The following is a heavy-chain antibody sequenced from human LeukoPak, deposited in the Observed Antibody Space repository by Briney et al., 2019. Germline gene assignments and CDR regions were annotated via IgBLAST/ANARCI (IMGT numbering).Heavy chain of an antibody. V-gene: IGHV1-69*06. Sequence: SVKVSCKASGGTFSSYAISWVRQAPGQGLEWMGGIIPIFGTANYAQKFQGRVTITADKSTSTDYMELSSLRSEDTAVYDCARGQRGYDYDYYYGMDVWGKGTTVTVSS. CDR3: ARGQRGYDYDYYYGMDV. CDR1: GGTFSSYA. J-gene: IGHJ6*04. D-gene: IGHD5-12*01. CDR2: IIPIFGTA.